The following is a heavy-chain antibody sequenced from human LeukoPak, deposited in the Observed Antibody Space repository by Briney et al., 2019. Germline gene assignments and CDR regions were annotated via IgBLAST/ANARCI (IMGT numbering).Heavy chain of an antibody. CDR2: IYYSGST. CDR3: ARVRYYYGMDV. CDR1: GGSISSYY. J-gene: IGHJ6*02. V-gene: IGHV4-59*12. Sequence: SETLSLTCTVSGGSISSYYWSWIRQPPGKGLEWIGYIYYSGSTNYNPSLKSRVTISVDTSKNQFSLKLSSVTAADTAVYYCARVRYYYGMDVWGQGTTVTVSS.